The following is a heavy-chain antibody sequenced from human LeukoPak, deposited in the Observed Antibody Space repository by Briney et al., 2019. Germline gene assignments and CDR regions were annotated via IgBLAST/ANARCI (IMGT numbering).Heavy chain of an antibody. CDR1: GGTFSSHA. CDR3: AREEETIFGVVGVFDY. D-gene: IGHD3-3*01. J-gene: IGHJ4*02. Sequence: SVKVSCKASGGTFSSHAISWVRQAPGQGLEWMGGIIPIFGTANYAQKLQGRVTMTTDTSTSTAYMELRSLRSDDTAVYYCAREEETIFGVVGVFDYWGQGTLVTVSS. V-gene: IGHV1-69*05. CDR2: IIPIFGTA.